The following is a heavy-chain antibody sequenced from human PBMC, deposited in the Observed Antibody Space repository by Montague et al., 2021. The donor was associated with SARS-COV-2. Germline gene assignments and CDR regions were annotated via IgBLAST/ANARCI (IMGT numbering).Heavy chain of an antibody. CDR3: ARERNSFSVASGSTWCDP. V-gene: IGHV4-34*01. D-gene: IGHD6-19*01. CDR1: GGSFSGYY. CDR2: INHSGST. J-gene: IGHJ5*02. Sequence: SETLSLTCAVYGGSFSGYYWSWIRQPPGKGLEWIGEINHSGSTNYNPSLKSRVTISVDTSKNQFSLKLSSVTAADTAVYYCARERNSFSVASGSTWCDPWGQGTRVTVSS.